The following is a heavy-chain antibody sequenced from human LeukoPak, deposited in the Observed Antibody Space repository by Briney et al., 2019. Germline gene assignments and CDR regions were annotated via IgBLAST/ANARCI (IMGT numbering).Heavy chain of an antibody. CDR1: GYTFTGYY. V-gene: IGHV1-2*02. J-gene: IGHJ6*03. Sequence: ASVKVSCKASGYTFTGYYMHWVRQAPGHGLELMGWINPNSGGTNYAQKLQVRVTMTTDTSTSTAYMELRSLRSDDTAVYYCASSKWSAGGNYYNYMDVWGKGTTVTVSS. CDR2: INPNSGGT. D-gene: IGHD6-13*01. CDR3: ASSKWSAGGNYYNYMDV.